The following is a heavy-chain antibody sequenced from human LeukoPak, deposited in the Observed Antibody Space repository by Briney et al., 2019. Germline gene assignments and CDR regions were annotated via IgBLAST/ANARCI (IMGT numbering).Heavy chain of an antibody. Sequence: GGSLRLSCAASGFTFSSYDMDWVRQATGKGLEWVSAIGTAGDTYYPGSVKGRFTVSRENAKNSLYLQMNSLRAGGTAVYYCARGAYYDDYNAFDIWGQGTMVTVSS. V-gene: IGHV3-13*01. D-gene: IGHD3-3*01. J-gene: IGHJ3*02. CDR2: IGTAGDT. CDR1: GFTFSSYD. CDR3: ARGAYYDDYNAFDI.